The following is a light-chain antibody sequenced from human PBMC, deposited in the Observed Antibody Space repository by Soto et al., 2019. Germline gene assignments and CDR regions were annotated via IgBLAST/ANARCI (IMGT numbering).Light chain of an antibody. CDR2: GAS. CDR3: QQYYNSPYT. CDR1: QSVSSSF. V-gene: IGKV3-20*01. J-gene: IGKJ2*01. Sequence: EIVLTQSPGTLSLSPGERATLSCRASQSVSSSFLAGFQQRPGQAPRLLIYGASTRATGIPDRFSGSGSGTDFTITISRLETEDFEVYYCQQYYNSPYTFGQGTKLEIK.